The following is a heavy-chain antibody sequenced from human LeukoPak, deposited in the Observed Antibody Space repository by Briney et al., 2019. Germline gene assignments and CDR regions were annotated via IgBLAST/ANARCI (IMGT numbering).Heavy chain of an antibody. CDR2: INSDGSST. CDR3: ASTYYYGSGSYYIYYYGMDV. V-gene: IGHV3-74*01. CDR1: GFTSSSYW. Sequence: GGSLRLSCAASGFTSSSYWMHWVRQAPGKGLVWVSRINSDGSSTSYADSVKGRFTISRDNAKNTLYLQMNSLRAEDTAVYYCASTYYYGSGSYYIYYYGMDVWGKGTTVTVS. D-gene: IGHD3-10*01. J-gene: IGHJ6*04.